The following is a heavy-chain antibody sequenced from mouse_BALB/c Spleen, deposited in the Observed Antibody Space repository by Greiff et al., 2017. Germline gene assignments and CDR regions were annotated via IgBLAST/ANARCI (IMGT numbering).Heavy chain of an antibody. CDR3: ARDFTTVVAPDY. CDR2: IWAGGST. D-gene: IGHD1-1*01. V-gene: IGHV2-9*02. CDR1: GFSLTSYG. J-gene: IGHJ2*01. Sequence: VQLQESGPGLVAPSQSLSITCTVSGFSLTSYGVHWVRQPPGKGLEWLGVIWAGGSTNYNSALMSRLSISKDYSKSQVFLKMNSLQTDDTAMYYCARDFTTVVAPDYWGQGTTLTVSS.